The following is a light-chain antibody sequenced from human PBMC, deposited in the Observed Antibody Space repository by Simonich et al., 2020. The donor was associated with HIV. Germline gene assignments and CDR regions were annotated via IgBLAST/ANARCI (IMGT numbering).Light chain of an antibody. CDR3: QQYYSTPVT. CDR2: WAS. CDR1: RSVLYSSNNKNY. Sequence: DIVMTQSPDSLAVSLGERATINCKSSRSVLYSSNNKNYLAWYQQKPGQPPKLLIYWASTRESGVPDRFSASGSGTDFTLTISSLQAEDVAVYYCQQYYSTPVTFGPGTKVDIK. V-gene: IGKV4-1*01. J-gene: IGKJ3*01.